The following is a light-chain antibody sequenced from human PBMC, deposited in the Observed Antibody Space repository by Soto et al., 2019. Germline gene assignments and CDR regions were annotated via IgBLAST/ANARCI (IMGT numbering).Light chain of an antibody. V-gene: IGKV3-11*01. CDR3: QQRRKLPAV. J-gene: IGKJ4*01. CDR2: DAS. Sequence: EIKLTKSPATLSLYPGERTILSCRASQSVSTYVTYLAWYQQKPGQAPRLLIYDASNRATGIPARFSGSGFGTDFTLTIRGLSPDDFAVYYCQQRRKLPAVFGRGTKVDIK. CDR1: QSVSTY.